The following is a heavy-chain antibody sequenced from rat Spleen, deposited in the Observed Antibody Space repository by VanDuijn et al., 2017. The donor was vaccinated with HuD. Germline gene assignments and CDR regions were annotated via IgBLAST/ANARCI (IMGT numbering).Heavy chain of an antibody. CDR2: ISFDGYNT. CDR1: GFTFSYYG. V-gene: IGHV5-29*01. J-gene: IGHJ3*01. CDR3: PSHNYNSGPFAF. Sequence: EVQLVESGGGLVQPGRSLKLSCAASGFTFSYYGMAWVRQAPTKGLEWVATISFDGYNTFFRDSVKGRFTISRDNAKNTLYLKMDSLRSEDTATYYCPSHNYNSGPFAFWGQGTLVTVSS. D-gene: IGHD1-1*01.